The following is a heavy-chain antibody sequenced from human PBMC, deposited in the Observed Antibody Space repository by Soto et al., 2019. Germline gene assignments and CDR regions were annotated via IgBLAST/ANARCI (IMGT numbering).Heavy chain of an antibody. Sequence: SVKVSCKASGGTFSSYAISWVRQAPGQGLEWMGGIIPIFGTANYAQKFQGRVTITADESTSTAYMGLSSLRSEDTAVYYCARVYCSSTSCYEYNWFDPGGQGTLVPVSS. D-gene: IGHD2-2*01. J-gene: IGHJ5*02. CDR3: ARVYCSSTSCYEYNWFDP. CDR2: IIPIFGTA. CDR1: GGTFSSYA. V-gene: IGHV1-69*13.